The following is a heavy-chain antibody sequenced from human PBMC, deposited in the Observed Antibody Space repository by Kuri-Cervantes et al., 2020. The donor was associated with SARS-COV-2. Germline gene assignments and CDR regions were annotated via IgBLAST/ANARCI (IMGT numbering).Heavy chain of an antibody. CDR3: ARTIGYYGSGSPSDWFDP. CDR1: GGSFSGYY. V-gene: IGHV4-34*01. D-gene: IGHD3-10*01. J-gene: IGHJ5*02. CDR2: IYHSGST. Sequence: SETLSLTCAVYGGSFSGYYWSWIRQPPGKGLEWIGSIYHSGSTYYNPSHKSRVTISVDTSKNQFSLKLSSVTAADTAVYYCARTIGYYGSGSPSDWFDPWGQGTLVTVSS.